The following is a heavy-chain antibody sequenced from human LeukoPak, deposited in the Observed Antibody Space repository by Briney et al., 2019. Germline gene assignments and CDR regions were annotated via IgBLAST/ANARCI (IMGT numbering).Heavy chain of an antibody. V-gene: IGHV3-66*01. CDR1: GSGFTVSSNY. Sequence: PGGSLRLSCAASGSGFTVSSNYMSWVRQAPGKGLEWVSVMYSGGGTYYADSVKGRFTISRDNSKNTVHLQMNSLRAEDTAVYYCARGSGSSGYSGGCFDPWGQGTLVTVSS. J-gene: IGHJ5*02. CDR3: ARGSGSSGYSGGCFDP. D-gene: IGHD3-22*01. CDR2: MYSGGGT.